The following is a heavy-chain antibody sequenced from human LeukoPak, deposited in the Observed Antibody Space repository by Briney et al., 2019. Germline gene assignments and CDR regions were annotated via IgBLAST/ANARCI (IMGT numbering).Heavy chain of an antibody. CDR2: IIPIFGTA. J-gene: IGHJ5*02. D-gene: IGHD4-11*01. Sequence: GASVKVSCKASGGTFSSYAISWVRQAPGQGLEWMGGIIPIFGTANYAQKFQGRVTITADESTSTAYMELSSLRSEDAAVYYCARGATVLRGQGLNSWFDPWGQGTLVTVSS. V-gene: IGHV1-69*13. CDR1: GGTFSSYA. CDR3: ARGATVLRGQGLNSWFDP.